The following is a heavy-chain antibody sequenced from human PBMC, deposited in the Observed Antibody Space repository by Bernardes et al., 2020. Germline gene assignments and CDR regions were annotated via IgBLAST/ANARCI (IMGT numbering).Heavy chain of an antibody. D-gene: IGHD2-21*01. CDR3: AGNRGLDS. CDR2: INQDGSEK. CDR1: GFTFSAVW. J-gene: IGHJ4*02. V-gene: IGHV3-7*03. Sequence: GGSLRLSCAASGFTFSAVWMTWVRQVPGKGPECVANINQDGSEKNYVDSVKGRFTISRDNAKNSLFLQMNSLSAGDTAVYYCAGNRGLDSWGQGTLVTVSS.